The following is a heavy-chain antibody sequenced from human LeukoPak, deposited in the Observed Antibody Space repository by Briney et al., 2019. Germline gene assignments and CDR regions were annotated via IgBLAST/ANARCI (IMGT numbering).Heavy chain of an antibody. CDR2: ISSSSSTI. D-gene: IGHD6-19*01. CDR3: ARAIEVAVAGINWFDP. Sequence: GGSLRLSCAASGFTFSSYSMNWVRQAPGKGLEWVSYISSSSSTIYYADSVKGRFTISRDNAKNSLYLQMNSLRAEDTAVYYCARAIEVAVAGINWFDPWGRGTLV. CDR1: GFTFSSYS. V-gene: IGHV3-48*01. J-gene: IGHJ5*02.